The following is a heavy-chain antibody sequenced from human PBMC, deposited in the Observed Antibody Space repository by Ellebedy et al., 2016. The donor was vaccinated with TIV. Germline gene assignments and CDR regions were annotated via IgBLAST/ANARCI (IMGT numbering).Heavy chain of an antibody. J-gene: IGHJ6*02. V-gene: IGHV3-48*04. Sequence: GESLKISCAASGFPFSSYSMNWVRQAPGKGLEWVSYISSSGSTIYYADSVKGRFTISRANAKNSLYLQMNSLRAEDTAVYYCAREGIAARPPHYYYAMDVWGQGTTVTVSS. CDR3: AREGIAARPPHYYYAMDV. CDR1: GFPFSSYS. D-gene: IGHD6-6*01. CDR2: ISSSGSTI.